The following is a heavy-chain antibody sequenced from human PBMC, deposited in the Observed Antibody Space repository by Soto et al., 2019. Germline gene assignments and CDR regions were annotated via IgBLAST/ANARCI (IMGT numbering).Heavy chain of an antibody. CDR2: IMPIFGTA. J-gene: IGHJ6*02. CDR3: ASGAYLGAAACTRRKNYYYYGMDV. Sequence: QVQQVQSGAEVKKPGSSVKVSCKASGGTFSSYAISWVRQAPGHGLEWMCGIMPIFGTANYAQKFQGRVTITADESTSTAYMDLSSLRSEDTAVYYCASGAYLGAAACTRRKNYYYYGMDVWGQGTTVTVSS. V-gene: IGHV1-69*01. CDR1: GGTFSSYA. D-gene: IGHD6-13*01.